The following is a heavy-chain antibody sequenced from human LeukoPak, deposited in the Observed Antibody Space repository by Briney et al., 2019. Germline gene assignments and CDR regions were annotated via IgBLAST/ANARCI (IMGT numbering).Heavy chain of an antibody. CDR1: GGSISSYY. J-gene: IGHJ5*02. CDR3: ARGGIAAREYNWFDP. CDR2: IYYSGST. V-gene: IGHV4-59*01. D-gene: IGHD6-6*01. Sequence: SETLSLTCTVSGGSISSYYWSWIRQPPGKGLEWIGYIYYSGSTNYNPSLKSRVTISVDTSKNQFSLKLSSVTAADTAVYYCARGGIAAREYNWFDPWGQGTLVTVSS.